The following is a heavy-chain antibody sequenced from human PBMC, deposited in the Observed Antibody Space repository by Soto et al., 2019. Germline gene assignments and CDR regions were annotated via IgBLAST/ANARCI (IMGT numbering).Heavy chain of an antibody. Sequence: ASVKVSCRAFGYTFTSYYMHWVRQAPGQGLEWMGIINLSGGSTSYAQKFQGRVTMTRVTSTSTVYMELCSLRSEDTAVYYCAREWGYYYYMDVWGKGTTVTVSS. J-gene: IGHJ6*03. CDR1: GYTFTSYY. CDR2: INLSGGST. CDR3: AREWGYYYYMDV. D-gene: IGHD3-16*01. V-gene: IGHV1-46*03.